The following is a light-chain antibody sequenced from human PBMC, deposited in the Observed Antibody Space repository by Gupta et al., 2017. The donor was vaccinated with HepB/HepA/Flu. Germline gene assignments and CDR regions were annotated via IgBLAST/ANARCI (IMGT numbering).Light chain of an antibody. V-gene: IGKV1-9*01. J-gene: IGKJ5*01. CDR2: AAS. CDR1: QDISSH. Sequence: DIQLTQSPSFLSAPVGDRVTITCRASQDISSHLVWYQQKAGKAPKLLIYAASTLQSGVPSRFSGSGSGTEFTLTISSLQPEDFATYYCQQFNRYPITFGQGTRLEIK. CDR3: QQFNRYPIT.